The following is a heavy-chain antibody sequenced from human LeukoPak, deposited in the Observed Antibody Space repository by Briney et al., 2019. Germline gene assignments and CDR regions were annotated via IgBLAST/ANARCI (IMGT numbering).Heavy chain of an antibody. CDR1: GYTFTSYG. D-gene: IGHD4-11*01. V-gene: IGHV1-18*01. CDR2: ISAHNGNT. Sequence: ASVKVSCKASGYTFTSYGISWVRQAPGQGLQWMGWISAHNGNTNYAQKLQGRVTMTTDTSTSTVYMEVRSLRSDDTAVYYCARAGTTLLLDYWGQGTPVTVSS. CDR3: ARAGTTLLLDY. J-gene: IGHJ4*02.